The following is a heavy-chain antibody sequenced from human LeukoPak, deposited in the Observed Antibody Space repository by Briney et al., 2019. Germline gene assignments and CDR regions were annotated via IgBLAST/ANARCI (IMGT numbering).Heavy chain of an antibody. CDR2: ISGSGGST. V-gene: IGHV3-23*01. D-gene: IGHD5-18*01. CDR1: GFTFSSYA. J-gene: IGHJ6*02. CDR3: ARVSYGLYGMDV. Sequence: GGSLRLSCAASGFTFSSYAMSWVRQAPGKGLEWVSAISGSGGSTYYADSVKGRFTISRDNSKNTLYLQMNSLRAEDTAVYYCARVSYGLYGMDVWGQGTTVTVSS.